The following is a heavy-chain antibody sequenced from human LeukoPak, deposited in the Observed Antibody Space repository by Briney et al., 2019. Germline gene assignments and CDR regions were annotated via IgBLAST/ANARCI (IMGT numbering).Heavy chain of an antibody. D-gene: IGHD4-23*01. CDR3: ARGHLYGGNPAP. CDR2: IYYSGST. J-gene: IGHJ5*02. Sequence: PSETLSLTCTVSGGSISSGGYYWSWIRQHPGKGLEWIGYIYYSGSTYYNPSLKSRVTISVDTSKNQFSLKLSSVTAADTAVYYCARGHLYGGNPAPWGQGTLVTVSS. V-gene: IGHV4-30-4*08. CDR1: GGSISSGGYY.